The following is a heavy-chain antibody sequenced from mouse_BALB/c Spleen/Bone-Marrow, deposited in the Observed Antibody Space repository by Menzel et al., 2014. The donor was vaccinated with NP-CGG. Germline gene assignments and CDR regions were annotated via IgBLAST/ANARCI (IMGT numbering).Heavy chain of an antibody. CDR2: INPGSGST. CDR1: GYAFTDYL. CDR3: ARYDGYFDY. V-gene: IGHV1-54*01. Sequence: QVQLQQSGAELVRPGTSVKVSCKASGYAFTDYLMEWLKQRPGQGLEWIGVINPGSGSTNYNEKFKDKATLTADKSSSTAYMQLSSLTSDDSAVSFCARYDGYFDYWGQGTILTVSS. D-gene: IGHD2-3*01. J-gene: IGHJ2*01.